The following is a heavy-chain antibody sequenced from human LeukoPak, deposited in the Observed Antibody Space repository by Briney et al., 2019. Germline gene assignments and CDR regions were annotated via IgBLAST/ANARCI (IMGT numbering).Heavy chain of an antibody. CDR3: ARITIFGVVWMGFDY. CDR2: ISYDGSNK. Sequence: GRSLRLSCAASGFTFSSYAMHWVRQAPGKGLEWVAVISYDGSNKYYADSVKGRFTISRDNSKNTLYLQMNSLRAEDTAVYYCARITIFGVVWMGFDYWGQGTLVTVSS. D-gene: IGHD3-3*01. CDR1: GFTFSSYA. V-gene: IGHV3-30-3*01. J-gene: IGHJ4*02.